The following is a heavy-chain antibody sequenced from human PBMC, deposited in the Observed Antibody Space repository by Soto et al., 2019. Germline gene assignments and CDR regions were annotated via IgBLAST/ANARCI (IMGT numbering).Heavy chain of an antibody. Sequence: EVQLVESGGGLVQPGGSLRLSCAASGFTFSSYSMNWVRQAPGKGLEWVSYISSSSSTIYYADSVKGRFTISRDNAKNSLYLQMNSLRAEDTAIYYCAKGSTTIVSSGINWFDSWGQGTLVTVSS. V-gene: IGHV3-48*01. D-gene: IGHD3-22*01. CDR2: ISSSSSTI. CDR1: GFTFSSYS. J-gene: IGHJ5*01. CDR3: AKGSTTIVSSGINWFDS.